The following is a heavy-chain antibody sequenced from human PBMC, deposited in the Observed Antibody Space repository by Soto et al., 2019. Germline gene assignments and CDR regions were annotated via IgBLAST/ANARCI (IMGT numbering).Heavy chain of an antibody. CDR2: TRGKSYGGTT. Sequence: GGSLRLSCTASGFTFGGYTMSWVRRAPGKGLEWVGFTRGKSYGGTTEYAASVKGRFTISRDDSKSIVYLQMNSLKTEDTAVYYCTRHRNTHVLRYFDWLTPLGYYGMDVWGQGTTVTVSS. V-gene: IGHV3-49*04. CDR3: TRHRNTHVLRYFDWLTPLGYYGMDV. J-gene: IGHJ6*02. CDR1: GFTFGGYT. D-gene: IGHD3-9*01.